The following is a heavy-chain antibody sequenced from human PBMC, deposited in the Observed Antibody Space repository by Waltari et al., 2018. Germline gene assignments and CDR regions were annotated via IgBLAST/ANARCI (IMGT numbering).Heavy chain of an antibody. D-gene: IGHD3-22*01. V-gene: IGHV3-53*01. CDR2: IYSGGST. CDR1: GFTVRRNY. CDR3: ARRGRKYYDSSGYYYN. J-gene: IGHJ4*02. Sequence: EVQLVESGGGLIQPGASLRLSCAPSGFTVRRNYLRWVRTAQGKGLEWVSVIYSGGSTYYADSVKGRFTISRDNSKNTLYLQMNSLRAEDTAVYYCARRGRKYYDSSGYYYNWGQGTLVTVSS.